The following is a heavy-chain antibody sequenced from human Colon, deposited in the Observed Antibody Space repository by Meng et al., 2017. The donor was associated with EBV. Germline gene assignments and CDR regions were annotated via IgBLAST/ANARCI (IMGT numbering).Heavy chain of an antibody. V-gene: IGHV1-46*01. Sequence: QVQLVQSGAEVKKPGASVKVSCKASGYTFTTYYMHWVRQAPGQGLEWMGIINPSGGSTSYAQNFQGRVTMTRDTSTSTVYMELRSLRSDDTAVYYCAGEREDGSSGVYFQHWGQGTLVTVSS. CDR1: GYTFTTYY. CDR2: INPSGGST. CDR3: AGEREDGSSGVYFQH. D-gene: IGHD2-15*01. J-gene: IGHJ1*01.